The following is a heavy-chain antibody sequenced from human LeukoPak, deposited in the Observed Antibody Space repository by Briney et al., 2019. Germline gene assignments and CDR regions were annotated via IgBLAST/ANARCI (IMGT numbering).Heavy chain of an antibody. D-gene: IGHD1-1*01. J-gene: IGHJ4*02. CDR1: GDSMSNGGYF. V-gene: IGHV4-31*03. CDR3: ARGLPGARTPYHFDS. Sequence: SETLSLTCTVSGDSMSNGGYFWSWIRQHPGKGLEWIGYIYYTGSTTYNPSLQSRVTISVDTSKNNFSLRLNPVTAADTAVYFCARGLPGARTPYHFDSWGQGTLVAVSS. CDR2: IYYTGST.